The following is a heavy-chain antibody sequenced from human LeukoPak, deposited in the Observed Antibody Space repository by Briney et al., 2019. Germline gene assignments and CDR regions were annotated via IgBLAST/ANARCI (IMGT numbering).Heavy chain of an antibody. Sequence: ASVKVSCKVSGYTLTELSMHWVRQAPGTGLEWMGGFDPEDGETIYAQKFQGRVTITADESTSTAYMELSSLRSEDTAVYYCASPLVGATTNAFGIWGQGTMVTVSS. CDR2: FDPEDGET. CDR1: GYTLTELS. CDR3: ASPLVGATTNAFGI. V-gene: IGHV1-24*01. J-gene: IGHJ3*02. D-gene: IGHD1-26*01.